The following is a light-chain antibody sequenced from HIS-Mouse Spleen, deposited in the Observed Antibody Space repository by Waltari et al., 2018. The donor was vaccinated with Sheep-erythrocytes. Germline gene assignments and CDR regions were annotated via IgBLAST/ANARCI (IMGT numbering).Light chain of an antibody. CDR2: DVS. Sequence: QSALTQPRSVSGSPGQSVTISCTGTSSDVGGHNYVSWYQQTPGKAPKLMIYDVSKRPSGVPDRFSGSKSGNTASLTISGLQAEDEADYYCCSYAGSYNHVFATGTKVTVL. CDR3: CSYAGSYNHV. J-gene: IGLJ1*01. V-gene: IGLV2-11*01. CDR1: SSDVGGHNY.